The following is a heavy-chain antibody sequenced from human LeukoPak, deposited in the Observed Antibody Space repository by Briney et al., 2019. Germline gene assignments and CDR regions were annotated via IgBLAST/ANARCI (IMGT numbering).Heavy chain of an antibody. CDR3: ARGRHRGYYYDRSGYYPYY. CDR2: MNPNSGNT. Sequence: GASVKVSCKASGYTFTSYDINWVRQATGQGLEWMGWMNPNSGNTGYAQKFQGRVTMTRNTSISTAYMELSSLRSEDTAVYYCARGRHRGYYYDRSGYYPYYWGQGTLVTVSS. CDR1: GYTFTSYD. V-gene: IGHV1-8*01. J-gene: IGHJ4*02. D-gene: IGHD3-22*01.